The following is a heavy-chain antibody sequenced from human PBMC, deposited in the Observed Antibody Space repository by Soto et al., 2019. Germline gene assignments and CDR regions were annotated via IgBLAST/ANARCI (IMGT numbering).Heavy chain of an antibody. D-gene: IGHD3-16*02. CDR1: GGSISSNY. V-gene: IGHV4-59*08. J-gene: IGHJ4*02. Sequence: SETLSLTCTVSGGSISSNYWSWIRQPPGKGLEWIAYVYFSGSTDYNPSLKSRVTISLDTSKNQFSLMLTSVTAADTAMYFCARLFRIGSFDYWGQGALVTVPS. CDR2: VYFSGST. CDR3: ARLFRIGSFDY.